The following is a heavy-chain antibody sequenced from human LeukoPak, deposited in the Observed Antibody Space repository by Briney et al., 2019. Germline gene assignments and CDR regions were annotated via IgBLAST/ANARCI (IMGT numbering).Heavy chain of an antibody. V-gene: IGHV4-30-4*01. J-gene: IGHJ3*02. CDR1: GGPISSGDYY. CDR2: IYYSGST. Sequence: PSETLSLTCTVSGGPISSGDYYWRWIRQPPGKGLEWIGYIYYSGSTYYNPSLKSRVTISVDTSKNQFSLKLSSVTAADTAVYYCARVLRKLPYGDPDAFDIWGQGTMVTVSS. D-gene: IGHD4-17*01. CDR3: ARVLRKLPYGDPDAFDI.